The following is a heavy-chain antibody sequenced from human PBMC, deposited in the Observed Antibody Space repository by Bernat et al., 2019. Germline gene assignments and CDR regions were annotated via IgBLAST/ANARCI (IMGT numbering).Heavy chain of an antibody. CDR2: ISPSVGAT. Sequence: QVQLVQSGAEVEKPGASVKVSCKASGYTFISYYIHWVRQAPGQAPGQGLEWLGMISPSVGATSYAQKFQGRVTMTRDTSTSTVFMELSSLRSEDTDVYYCVRSAPSIAARPYGVDAFDSGGQGTMVTVT. J-gene: IGHJ3*02. CDR1: GYTFISYY. D-gene: IGHD6-6*01. V-gene: IGHV1-46*01. CDR3: VRSAPSIAARPYGVDAFDS.